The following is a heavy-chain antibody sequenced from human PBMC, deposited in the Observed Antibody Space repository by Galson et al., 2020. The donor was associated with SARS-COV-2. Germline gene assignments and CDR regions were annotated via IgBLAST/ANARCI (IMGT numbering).Heavy chain of an antibody. CDR2: IYYSGST. V-gene: IGHV4-31*03. D-gene: IGHD3-22*01. J-gene: IGHJ3*02. CDR1: GGSISSGGSY. CDR3: ARAGRNSMIVVVINAFDI. Sequence: KTSEPLSLPCTVSGGSISSGGSYWSWIRQHPGKGLEWIGYIYYSGSTYYNPSLKSRVTISVDTSKNQFSLKLSSVTAADTAVYYCARAGRNSMIVVVINAFDIWGQGTMVTVSS.